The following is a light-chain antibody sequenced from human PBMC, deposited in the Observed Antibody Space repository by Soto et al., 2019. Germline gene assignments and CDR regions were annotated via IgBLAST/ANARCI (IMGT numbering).Light chain of an antibody. J-gene: IGLJ1*01. CDR2: DVS. CDR3: SSYTTSNTRQIV. CDR1: SSDVGGYNY. V-gene: IGLV2-14*01. Sequence: QSALTQPASVSGSPGQSITISCTGTSSDVGGYNYVSWYQQHPGKAPKFMIYDVSNRPSGVSNRLSGSKSGNTASLTISGLQAEDEADYYFSSYTTSNTRQIVFGAGTKVTDL.